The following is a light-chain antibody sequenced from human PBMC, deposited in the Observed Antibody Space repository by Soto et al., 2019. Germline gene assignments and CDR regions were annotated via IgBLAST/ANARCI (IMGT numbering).Light chain of an antibody. CDR1: QSVSSSY. Sequence: EIVMTQSPATLSVSPGERATLSCRASQSVSSSYLAWYQQKLGQAPRHLLNCAARSAHGVLDRFTGSGSGTDYTLTTSRLEPEDFAVYYCQHYAISPLTFGGGTKVDIK. J-gene: IGKJ4*01. CDR2: CAA. V-gene: IGKV3-20*01. CDR3: QHYAISPLT.